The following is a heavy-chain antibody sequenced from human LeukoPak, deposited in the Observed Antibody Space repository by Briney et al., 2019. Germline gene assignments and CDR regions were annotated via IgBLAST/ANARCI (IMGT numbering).Heavy chain of an antibody. CDR3: ASRYIAGGYYYYYYGMDV. V-gene: IGHV1-3*01. J-gene: IGHJ6*02. D-gene: IGHD6-13*01. CDR1: GYTFTSYA. Sequence: ASVKVSCKASGYTFTSYAMHWVRQAPGQRLEWMGWINAGNGNTKYSQKFQGRVTITRDTSASTAYMELSSLRSEDTAVYYCASRYIAGGYYYYYYGMDVWGQGTTVTVSS. CDR2: INAGNGNT.